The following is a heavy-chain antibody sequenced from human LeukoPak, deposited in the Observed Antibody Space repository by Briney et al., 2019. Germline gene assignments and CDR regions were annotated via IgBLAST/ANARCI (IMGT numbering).Heavy chain of an antibody. D-gene: IGHD3-3*01. CDR2: IHNSGSA. CDR1: GGSISSYY. V-gene: IGHV4-4*08. Sequence: SETLSLTCTVSGGSISSYYWSWIRQPPGKGLEWIGYIHNSGSANYKPSLESRVAISFDTSKNQFSLKLSAVTAADTAVYYCASGHYDFWTGYYFDHWGQGILVTVSS. J-gene: IGHJ4*02. CDR3: ASGHYDFWTGYYFDH.